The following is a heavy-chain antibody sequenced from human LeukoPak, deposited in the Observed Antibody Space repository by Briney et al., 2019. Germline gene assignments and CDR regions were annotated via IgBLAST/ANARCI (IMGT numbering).Heavy chain of an antibody. V-gene: IGHV4-39*01. Sequence: SETLSLTCAVYGGSFSSYYWGWIRQPPGEGLEWIGSIYYSGSTYYNPSLKSRVTISVDTSKNQFSLKLSSVTAADTAVYYCARASGSYAYWGQGTLVTVSS. D-gene: IGHD1-26*01. CDR1: GGSFSSYY. J-gene: IGHJ4*02. CDR2: IYYSGST. CDR3: ARASGSYAY.